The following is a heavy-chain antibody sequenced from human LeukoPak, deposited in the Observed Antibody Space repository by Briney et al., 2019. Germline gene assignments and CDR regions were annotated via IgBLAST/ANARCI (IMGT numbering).Heavy chain of an antibody. Sequence: PGRSLRLSCAASGFTFDDYAMHWVRQAPGKGLEWVSGISWNSGSIGYADSVKGRFTISRDNAKNSLYLQMNSLRAEDTAVYYCASEGIVHSTVTTGYWGQGTLVTVSS. V-gene: IGHV3-9*01. J-gene: IGHJ4*02. CDR1: GFTFDDYA. CDR3: ASEGIVHSTVTTGY. CDR2: ISWNSGSI. D-gene: IGHD4-11*01.